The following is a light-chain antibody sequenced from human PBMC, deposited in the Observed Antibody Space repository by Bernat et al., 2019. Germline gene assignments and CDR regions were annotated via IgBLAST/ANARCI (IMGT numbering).Light chain of an antibody. CDR1: QSIATN. Sequence: ETVMTQSPGTLSVSPGERATLSCRASQSIATNLAWYQQKPGQAPRLLIYGASTGATGIPARFSGSGSGTDFTLTISSLQSDDFAVYSCQQYNNWLTFGGGTKVEIK. V-gene: IGKV3-15*01. CDR3: QQYNNWLT. J-gene: IGKJ4*01. CDR2: GAS.